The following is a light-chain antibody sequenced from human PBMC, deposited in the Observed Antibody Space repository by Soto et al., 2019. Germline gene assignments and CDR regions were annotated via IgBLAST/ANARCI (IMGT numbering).Light chain of an antibody. CDR1: QSVDSSY. Sequence: EIVLTQSPGTLSLSPGERATLSCRASQSVDSSYLAWYQQKPGQAPRLLIYGASSRATGIPDRFSGSGSGTDFTLTISRLEPEDFAVYYCQQYGNSFTFGPGTKVDI. J-gene: IGKJ3*01. V-gene: IGKV3-20*01. CDR3: QQYGNSFT. CDR2: GAS.